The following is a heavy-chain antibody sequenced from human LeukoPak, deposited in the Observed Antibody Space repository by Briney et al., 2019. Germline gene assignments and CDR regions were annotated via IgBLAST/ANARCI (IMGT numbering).Heavy chain of an antibody. CDR1: GYTFTSYD. Sequence: ASVKVSCKASGYTFTSYDINWVRQATGQGLEWMGWMNPNSGNTGYAQKFQGRVTMTRNTSISTAYMELSSLRSEDTAAYYCARGRYCSSTSCYTGLMDVWGKGTTVTVSS. V-gene: IGHV1-8*01. CDR3: ARGRYCSSTSCYTGLMDV. D-gene: IGHD2-2*02. J-gene: IGHJ6*04. CDR2: MNPNSGNT.